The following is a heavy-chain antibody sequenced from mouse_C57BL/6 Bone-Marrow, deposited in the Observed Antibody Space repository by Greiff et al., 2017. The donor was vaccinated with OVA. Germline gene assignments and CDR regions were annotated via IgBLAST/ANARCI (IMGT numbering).Heavy chain of an antibody. CDR1: GFTFSSYA. Sequence: EVKLMESGGGLVKPGGSLKLSCAASGFTFSSYAMSWVRQTPEKRLEWVATISDGGSYTYYPDNVKGRFTISRDNAKNNLYLQMSHLKSEDTAMYYCARDPGDYLLYYAMDYWGQGTSVTVSS. V-gene: IGHV5-4*01. CDR2: ISDGGSYT. D-gene: IGHD2-4*01. J-gene: IGHJ4*01. CDR3: ARDPGDYLLYYAMDY.